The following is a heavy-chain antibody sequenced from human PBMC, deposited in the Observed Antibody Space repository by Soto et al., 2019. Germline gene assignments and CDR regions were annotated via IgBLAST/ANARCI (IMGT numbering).Heavy chain of an antibody. CDR3: ARALPSDDGREIFYYYGMDV. V-gene: IGHV1-8*01. CDR2: MNPKSGKT. CDR1: GYSFTTYD. J-gene: IGHJ6*02. Sequence: GASVKVSCKASGYSFTTYDINWVRQATGQGLEWMGWMNPKSGKTGYAQKFQGRVTMTRNTPISTAYMEVSSLRSEDTAVYYCARALPSDDGREIFYYYGMDVWGQGTTVTVSS. D-gene: IGHD4-17*01.